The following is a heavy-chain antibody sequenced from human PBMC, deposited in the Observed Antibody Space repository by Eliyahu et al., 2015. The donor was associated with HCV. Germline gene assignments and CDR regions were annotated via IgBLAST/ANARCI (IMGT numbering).Heavy chain of an antibody. Sequence: WIRQPPGKGLEWIGLMYYTGNTYYNPSLKSRVSMSIDTSRNHFSLNLTSVTATDTAVYYCASPPSGAGAFDIWGQGTLVTVS. J-gene: IGHJ3*02. D-gene: IGHD3-10*01. V-gene: IGHV4-39*02. CDR2: MYYTGNT. CDR3: ASPPSGAGAFDI.